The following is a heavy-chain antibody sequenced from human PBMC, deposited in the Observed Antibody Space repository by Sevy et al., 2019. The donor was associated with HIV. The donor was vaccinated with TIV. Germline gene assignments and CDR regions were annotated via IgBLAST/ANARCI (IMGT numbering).Heavy chain of an antibody. V-gene: IGHV1-18*01. CDR1: GYTFTSYG. J-gene: IGHJ1*01. CDR2: ISAYNGNT. CDR3: ARVPSVGAAASTGYFQH. Sequence: ASVKVSCKASGYTFTSYGISWVRQAPGQGLEWMGWISAYNGNTNYAQKLQGRVTMTTDTSTSTAYMELRSLRSDDTAVYYCARVPSVGAAASTGYFQHRGQGTLVTVSS. D-gene: IGHD6-13*01.